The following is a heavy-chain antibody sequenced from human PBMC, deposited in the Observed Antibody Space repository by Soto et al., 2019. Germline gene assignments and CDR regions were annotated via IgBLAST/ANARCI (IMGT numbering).Heavy chain of an antibody. V-gene: IGHV4-34*01. Sequence: PSETLSLTCAVYGGSFSGYYWSWIRQPPGKGLEWIGEINHSGSTNYNPSLKSRVTISVDTSKNQFSLKLSSVTAADTAVYYCARGNRKYYYGSGSFFDYWGQGTLVTVT. D-gene: IGHD3-10*01. J-gene: IGHJ4*02. CDR2: INHSGST. CDR1: GGSFSGYY. CDR3: ARGNRKYYYGSGSFFDY.